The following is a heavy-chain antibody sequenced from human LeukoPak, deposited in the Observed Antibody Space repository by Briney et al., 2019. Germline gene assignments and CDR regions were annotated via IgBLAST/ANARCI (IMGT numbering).Heavy chain of an antibody. CDR1: GFTFTNYG. CDR3: ANQFPMVRGVDGPMADY. CDR2: ISNSAI. J-gene: IGHJ4*02. Sequence: QTGGSLRLSCATSGFTFTNYGMNWVRQAPGKGLEWVSYISNSAILYADSVKGRFTISRDNSKNTLYLQMNSLRAEDTAVYYCANQFPMVRGVDGPMADYWGQGTLVTVSS. D-gene: IGHD3-10*01. V-gene: IGHV3-48*01.